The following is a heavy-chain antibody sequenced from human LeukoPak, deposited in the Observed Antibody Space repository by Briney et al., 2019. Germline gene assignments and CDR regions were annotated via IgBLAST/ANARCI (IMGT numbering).Heavy chain of an antibody. J-gene: IGHJ4*02. CDR3: ARDNGGVFDY. CDR2: ISWRSSDI. CDR1: GFTLSSYN. D-gene: IGHD2-8*02. V-gene: IGHV3-21*01. Sequence: GGSLRLSCVASGFTLSSYNMKWVRQAPGKRLEWVSSISWRSSDIEYADSVKGRFTISRDNAKNSLYLQMNSLRAEDTAVYYCARDNGGVFDYWGQGTLVTVSS.